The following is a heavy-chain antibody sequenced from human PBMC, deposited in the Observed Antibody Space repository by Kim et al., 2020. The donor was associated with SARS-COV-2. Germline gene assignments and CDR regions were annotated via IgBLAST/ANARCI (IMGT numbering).Heavy chain of an antibody. CDR2: ISGSGGST. CDR1: GFTFDDYA. J-gene: IGHJ4*02. V-gene: IGHV3-9*01. Sequence: GGSLRLSCAASGFTFDDYAMHWVRQAPGKGLEWVSGISGSGGSTCYADSVKGRFTISRDNSKSSLYLQMNNLRAEDSALYYCAKDIGSSTWYFFDSWGQGALVTVSS. D-gene: IGHD6-13*01. CDR3: AKDIGSSTWYFFDS.